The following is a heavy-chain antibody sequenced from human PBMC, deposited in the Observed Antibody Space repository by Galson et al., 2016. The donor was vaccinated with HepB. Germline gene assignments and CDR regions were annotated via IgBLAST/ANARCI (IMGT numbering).Heavy chain of an antibody. CDR1: GDSVTSGNYY. V-gene: IGHV4-61*01. CDR3: ARVGASRDYYAMDV. Sequence: SETLSLTCTVSGDSVTSGNYYWSWIRQPPGKGLEWIGYIFHSGSTYYNPSLKSRVTISVDRSKNQFSLKLSSVTAADTAVDYCARVGASRDYYAMDVWGQGTTVTVSS. CDR2: IFHSGST. J-gene: IGHJ6*02.